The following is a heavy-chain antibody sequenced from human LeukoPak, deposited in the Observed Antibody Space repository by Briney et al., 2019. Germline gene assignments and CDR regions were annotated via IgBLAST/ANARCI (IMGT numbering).Heavy chain of an antibody. CDR2: ISSSGSTK. D-gene: IGHD1-1*01. V-gene: IGHV3-11*04. CDR1: GFTLSDYY. Sequence: GGSLRLSCAASGFTLSDYYMNWICQAPGKGLEWISFISSSGSTKYYADSVKGRFSISRDNSKNTLYLQMNSLRAEDTAVYYCARAQLSLDYWGQGTLVTVSS. CDR3: ARAQLSLDY. J-gene: IGHJ4*02.